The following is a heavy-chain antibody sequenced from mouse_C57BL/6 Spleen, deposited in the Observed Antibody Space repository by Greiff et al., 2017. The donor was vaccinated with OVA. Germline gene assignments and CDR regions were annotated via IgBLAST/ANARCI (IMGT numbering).Heavy chain of an antibody. Sequence: LVESGAELARPGASVKLSCKASGYTFTSYGISWVKQRTGQGLEWIGEIYPRSGNTYYNEKFKGKATLTADKSSSTAYMELRSLTSEDSAVYFCARGEGNFSFDYWGQGTTLTVSS. D-gene: IGHD2-1*01. V-gene: IGHV1-81*01. CDR3: ARGEGNFSFDY. CDR1: GYTFTSYG. CDR2: IYPRSGNT. J-gene: IGHJ2*01.